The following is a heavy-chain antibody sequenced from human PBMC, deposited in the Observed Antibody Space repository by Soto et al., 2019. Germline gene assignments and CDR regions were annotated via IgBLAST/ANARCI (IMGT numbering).Heavy chain of an antibody. CDR3: ARAGYSGYDYRFGYYYYYGMDV. Sequence: GGSLRLSCAASGFTFSSYGMHRVRQAPGKGLEWVAVIWYDGSNKYYADSVKGRFTISRDNSKNTLYLQMNSLRAEDTAVYYCARAGYSGYDYRFGYYYYYGMDVWGQGTTVTVSS. CDR2: IWYDGSNK. J-gene: IGHJ6*02. D-gene: IGHD5-12*01. V-gene: IGHV3-33*01. CDR1: GFTFSSYG.